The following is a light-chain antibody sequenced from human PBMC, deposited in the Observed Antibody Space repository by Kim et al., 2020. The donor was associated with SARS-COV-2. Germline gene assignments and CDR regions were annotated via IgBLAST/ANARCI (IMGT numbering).Light chain of an antibody. CDR3: NSRDSSDNHVV. Sequence: SSELTQDPAVSVALGQTVRITCQGDSLRTYYASWYQQKPGQAPVLVNYGKNSRPSGIPDRFSGSSSGNTASLTITGAQAEDEADYYCNSRDSSDNHVVFGGGTQLTVL. V-gene: IGLV3-19*01. CDR2: GKN. CDR1: SLRTYY. J-gene: IGLJ2*01.